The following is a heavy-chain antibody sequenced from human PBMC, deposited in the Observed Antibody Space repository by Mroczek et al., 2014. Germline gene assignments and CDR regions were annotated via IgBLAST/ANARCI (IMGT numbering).Heavy chain of an antibody. Sequence: QVQLQESGPGLVKPSETLSLTCTVSGGSISSSSYYWGWIRQPPGKGLEWIGSIYYSGSTYYNPSLKSRVTISVDTSKNQFSLKLSSVTAADTAVYYCARHEPQPTVVTPGLFDYWGQGTLVTVSS. CDR2: IYYSGST. CDR3: ARHEPQPTVVTPGLFDY. V-gene: IGHV4-39*01. D-gene: IGHD4-23*01. CDR1: GGSISSSSYY. J-gene: IGHJ4*02.